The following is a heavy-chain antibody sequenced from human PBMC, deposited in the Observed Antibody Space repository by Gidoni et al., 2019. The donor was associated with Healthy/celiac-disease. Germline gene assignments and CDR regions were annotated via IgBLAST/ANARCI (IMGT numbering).Heavy chain of an antibody. CDR3: ARDWSGSSCWYQRFDY. Sequence: SSYAMHWVRQAPGKGLEWVAVISYDGSNKYYADSVKGRFTISRDNSKNTLYLQMNSLRAEDTAVYYCARDWSGSSCWYQRFDYRGQGNLVTVS. CDR2: ISYDGSNK. J-gene: IGHJ4*02. V-gene: IGHV3-30-3*01. CDR1: SSYA. D-gene: IGHD6-19*01.